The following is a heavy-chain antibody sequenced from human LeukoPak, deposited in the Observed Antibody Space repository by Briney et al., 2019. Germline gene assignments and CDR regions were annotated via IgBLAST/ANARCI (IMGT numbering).Heavy chain of an antibody. J-gene: IGHJ4*02. CDR1: GFTFSTYS. CDR3: ARDSTYYLRYGYFDS. D-gene: IGHD3-22*01. Sequence: PGGSLRLSCAASGFTFSTYSMNWVRQAPGKGLEWVSSINDVSSHIYYADSVKGRFTISRNNANNSVSLQMNNLRAEDTAVYYCARDSTYYLRYGYFDSWGQGILVTVSS. CDR2: INDVSSHI. V-gene: IGHV3-21*06.